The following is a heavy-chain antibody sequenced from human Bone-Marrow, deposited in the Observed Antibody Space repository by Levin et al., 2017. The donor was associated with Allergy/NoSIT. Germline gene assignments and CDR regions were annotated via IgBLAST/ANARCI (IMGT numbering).Heavy chain of an antibody. J-gene: IGHJ4*02. Sequence: SETLSLTCNVSGGSISSKSYYWGCIRQPPGKGLEWIGSIYYGGKTYFNSSLKSRLSISVDTSKEQFSRKLKSMTAADTAVYFCAVATRGDYFGLWVLGTLVIVSS. V-gene: IGHV4-39*01. CDR1: GGSISSKSYY. D-gene: IGHD5-12*01. CDR3: AVATRGDYFGL. CDR2: IYYGGKT.